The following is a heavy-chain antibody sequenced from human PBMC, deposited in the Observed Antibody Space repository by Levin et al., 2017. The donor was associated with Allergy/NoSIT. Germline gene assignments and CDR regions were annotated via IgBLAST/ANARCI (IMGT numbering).Heavy chain of an antibody. D-gene: IGHD3-10*01. CDR2: IYPGDSET. J-gene: IGHJ3*02. CDR3: ARQRDVVRGRHPFDI. CDR1: GYSFTRYW. V-gene: IGHV5-51*01. Sequence: GESLKISCKGSGYSFTRYWIGWVRQMPGKGLEWMGIIYPGDSETIYSPSFQGQVTISADKSISTPYLQWSSLKASDTAMYYCARQRDVVRGRHPFDIWGQGTMVTVSS.